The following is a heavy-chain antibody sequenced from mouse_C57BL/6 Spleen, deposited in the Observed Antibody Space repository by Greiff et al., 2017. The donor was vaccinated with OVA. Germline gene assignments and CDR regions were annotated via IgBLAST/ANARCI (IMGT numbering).Heavy chain of an antibody. CDR2: FYPGSGSI. J-gene: IGHJ3*01. Sequence: QVQLQQSGAELVKPGASVKLSCKASGYTFTEYTIHWVKQRSGQGLEWIGWFYPGSGSIKYNEKFKDKATLTADKSSSTVYMELSRLTSEDSAVYFCARREDLYDGYFTLFAYWGQGTLVTVSA. D-gene: IGHD2-3*01. V-gene: IGHV1-62-2*01. CDR3: ARREDLYDGYFTLFAY. CDR1: GYTFTEYT.